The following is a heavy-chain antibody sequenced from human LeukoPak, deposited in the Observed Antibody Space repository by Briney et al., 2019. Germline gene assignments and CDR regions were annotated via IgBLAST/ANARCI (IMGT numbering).Heavy chain of an antibody. V-gene: IGHV4-38-2*01. CDR2: IYHSGST. D-gene: IGHD3-3*01. J-gene: IGHJ4*02. CDR3: ARGLTYDFWSGYYSGYFDY. CDR1: GYSISSGYY. Sequence: SETLSLTCAVSGYSISSGYYWGWIRQPPGKGLEWIGSIYHSGSTYYNPSLKSRVTISVDTSKNQFSLKLSSVTAADTAVYYCARGLTYDFWSGYYSGYFDYWCQGTLVTVSS.